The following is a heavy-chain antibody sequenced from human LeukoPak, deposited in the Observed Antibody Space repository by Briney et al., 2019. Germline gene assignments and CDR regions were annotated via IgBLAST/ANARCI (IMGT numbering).Heavy chain of an antibody. J-gene: IGHJ4*02. D-gene: IGHD1/OR15-1a*01. V-gene: IGHV3-7*01. CDR3: ARPPTYNWNIDC. CDR1: GFTFSNYW. Sequence: GGSLRLSCAASGFTFSNYWMSWVRQAPGKGLEWVANIKQDGSEKYYVDSVKGRFTISRNNAKNSLYLQMDSLRAEDTAMYYCARPPTYNWNIDCWGQGTLVTVSS. CDR2: IKQDGSEK.